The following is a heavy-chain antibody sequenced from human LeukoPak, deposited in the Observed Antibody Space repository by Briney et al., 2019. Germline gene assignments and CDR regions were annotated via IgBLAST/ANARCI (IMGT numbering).Heavy chain of an antibody. V-gene: IGHV4-39*07. CDR3: ARGTLYSGWSYYFDS. CDR1: GGSISSSSYY. D-gene: IGHD6-19*01. J-gene: IGHJ4*02. Sequence: TASETLSLTCTVSGGSISSSSYYWGWIRQPPGKGLECIGSIYYSGRTYYNPSLKSRVTISVDTSKNQFSLKLSSVTAADTAVYYCARGTLYSGWSYYFDSWGQGTLVTVSS. CDR2: IYYSGRT.